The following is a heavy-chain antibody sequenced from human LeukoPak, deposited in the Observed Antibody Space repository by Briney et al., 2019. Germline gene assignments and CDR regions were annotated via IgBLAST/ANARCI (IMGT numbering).Heavy chain of an antibody. CDR1: GFTFDDYG. V-gene: IGHV3-20*04. J-gene: IGHJ4*02. CDR3: ARDLGYSYGLGY. CDR2: INWSGGST. Sequence: GGSLRLSCAASGFTFDDYGMSWVRQAPGKGLEWVSGINWSGGSTGYADSVKGRFTISRDNAKNSLYLQMNSLRAEDTALYYCARDLGYSYGLGYWGQGTLVTVSS. D-gene: IGHD5-18*01.